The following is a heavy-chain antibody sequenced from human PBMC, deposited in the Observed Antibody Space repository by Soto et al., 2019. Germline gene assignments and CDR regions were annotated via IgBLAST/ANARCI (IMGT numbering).Heavy chain of an antibody. D-gene: IGHD2-15*01. Sequence: QVQLVESGGGVVQPGRSLRLSCAASGFTFSSYGMHWVRQAPGKGLEWVAVISYDGSNKYYADSVKGRFTISRDNSKNTLYLQMNSLRAEDTAVYYCANESLVVTTPDAFDIWGQGTMVTVSS. CDR1: GFTFSSYG. CDR2: ISYDGSNK. CDR3: ANESLVVTTPDAFDI. V-gene: IGHV3-30*18. J-gene: IGHJ3*02.